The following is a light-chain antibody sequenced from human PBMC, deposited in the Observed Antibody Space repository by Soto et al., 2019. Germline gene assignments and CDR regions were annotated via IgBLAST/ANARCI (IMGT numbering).Light chain of an antibody. V-gene: IGLV2-14*01. CDR3: SSYTSSSTLIV. J-gene: IGLJ1*01. Sequence: HSVLTQPASVSGSPGQSITISCTGTSSDVGGYNYVSWYQQHPGKAPKLMIYDVSNRPSGVSNRFSGSKSGNTASLTISGLQAEDEADYYCSSYTSSSTLIVFGTGNKVTVL. CDR2: DVS. CDR1: SSDVGGYNY.